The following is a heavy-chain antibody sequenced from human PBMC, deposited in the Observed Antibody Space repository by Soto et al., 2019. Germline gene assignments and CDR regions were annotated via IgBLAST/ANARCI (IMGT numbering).Heavy chain of an antibody. CDR3: ARSRHYGFDY. V-gene: IGHV6-1*01. D-gene: IGHD3-10*01. Sequence: SQTLSLTCAISGDSVSSDSVGWHWIRQSPSIGLEWLGRTYYRSKWYNDYAVSVKSRITINPDTSKNQFSLHLDSVTPEDTAVYYCARSRHYGFDYWGQGTLVTVSS. CDR2: TYYRSKWYN. CDR1: GDSVSSDSVG. J-gene: IGHJ4*02.